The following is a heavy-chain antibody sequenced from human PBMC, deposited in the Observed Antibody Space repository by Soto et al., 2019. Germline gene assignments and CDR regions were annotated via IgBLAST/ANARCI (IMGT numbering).Heavy chain of an antibody. Sequence: HLQLQESGPGLVKPSETLSLTCAVSGGSISSSGYWWGWIRQSPGKGLEWIATVYDTGHTFYNPSLKSRVTISADTSKNHFSLKLNSVTAADTAVYYCAKRAYGDPFDPWGQGALVTVSS. J-gene: IGHJ5*02. CDR2: VYDTGHT. CDR3: AKRAYGDPFDP. V-gene: IGHV4-39*02. D-gene: IGHD4-17*01. CDR1: GGSISSSGYW.